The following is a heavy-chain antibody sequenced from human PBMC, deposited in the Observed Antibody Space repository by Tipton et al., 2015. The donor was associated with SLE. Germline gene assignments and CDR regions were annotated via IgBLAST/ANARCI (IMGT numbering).Heavy chain of an antibody. Sequence: TLSLTCTVSNGSISTSSYYWGWIRQPPGKGLEWIGNVYYAGDTYYNTSLKSRVVISVDASKNQFSLKLSSVTAADTAVYYCARWIGDYDFWSGSSGAFDLWGQGTLVTVSS. V-gene: IGHV4-39*07. CDR2: VYYAGDT. D-gene: IGHD3-3*01. J-gene: IGHJ3*01. CDR1: NGSISTSSYY. CDR3: ARWIGDYDFWSGSSGAFDL.